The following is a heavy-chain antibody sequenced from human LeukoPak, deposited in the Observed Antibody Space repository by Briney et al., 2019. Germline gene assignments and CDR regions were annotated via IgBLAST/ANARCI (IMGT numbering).Heavy chain of an antibody. CDR3: TRVAIFFGDPRQFDY. CDR1: GFTFGDYA. V-gene: IGHV3-49*03. CDR2: IRSKAYGGTT. D-gene: IGHD3-10*01. Sequence: GGSLRLSCTASGFTFGDYAMSWFRQAPGKGLEWVGFIRSKAYGGTTEYAASVKGRFTLSRDDSKSIAYLQMNSLKTEDTAVYYCTRVAIFFGDPRQFDYWGQGTLVTVSS. J-gene: IGHJ4*02.